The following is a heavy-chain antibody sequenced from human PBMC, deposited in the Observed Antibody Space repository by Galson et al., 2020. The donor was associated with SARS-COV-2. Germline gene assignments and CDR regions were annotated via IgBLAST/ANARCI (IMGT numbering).Heavy chain of an antibody. J-gene: IGHJ5*01. CDR2: VHYGGST. CDR3: ARDYYDSSGSDGGIDS. V-gene: IGHV4-31*03. D-gene: IGHD3-22*01. Sequence: SETLSLTCTVSNGSMNSGAYYWSWIRQYPGKGLEWIGYVHYGGSTYYNPSLKSRLSMSVDTSKNQFSLKLNSVTAADTAVYYCARDYYDSSGSDGGIDSWGQGTLVTVSS. CDR1: NGSMNSGAYY.